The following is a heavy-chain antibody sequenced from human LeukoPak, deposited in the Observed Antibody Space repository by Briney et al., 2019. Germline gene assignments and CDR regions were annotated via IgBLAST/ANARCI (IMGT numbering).Heavy chain of an antibody. V-gene: IGHV3-48*03. CDR3: ARDRITMVRGVPYYYYGMDV. D-gene: IGHD3-10*01. CDR2: ISSNGSTI. J-gene: IGHJ6*04. Sequence: GGCLRLSCAASGYTFSSYEMYWVRQAPGKGLEWVSYISSNGSTINYADSVKGRFTISRDNAKNSLYLQMNSLRDEDTAVYYCARDRITMVRGVPYYYYGMDVWGKGTTATVSS. CDR1: GYTFSSYE.